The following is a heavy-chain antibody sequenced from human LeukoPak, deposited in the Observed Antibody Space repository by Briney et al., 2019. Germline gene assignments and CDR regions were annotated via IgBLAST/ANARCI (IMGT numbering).Heavy chain of an antibody. CDR3: AKDRLISYCVYVWGSYRHLNYFDY. J-gene: IGHJ4*02. D-gene: IGHD3-16*02. V-gene: IGHV3-43*02. CDR1: GFTFDDYA. CDR2: ISGDGGST. Sequence: GGSLRPSCAASGFTFDDYAMHWVRQAPGKGLEWVSRISGDGGSTYYADSVKGRFTISRDNSKNSLYLQMNSLRTEDTALYYCAKDRLISYCVYVWGSYRHLNYFDYWGQGTLVTVSS.